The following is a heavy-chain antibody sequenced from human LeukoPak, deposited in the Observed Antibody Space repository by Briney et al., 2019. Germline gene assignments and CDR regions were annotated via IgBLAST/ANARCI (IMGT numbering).Heavy chain of an antibody. J-gene: IGHJ4*02. Sequence: PGGSLRLSCAASGFTFRSYWMSWVRQAPGKGLEWVANIKQDGSEKYYVDSVKGRFTISRDNAKNSLYLQMNSLRAEDTAVYYCARVWEAGYSYGSPLYYFDYWGQGTLVTVSS. V-gene: IGHV3-7*01. CDR1: GFTFRSYW. CDR2: IKQDGSEK. CDR3: ARVWEAGYSYGSPLYYFDY. D-gene: IGHD5-18*01.